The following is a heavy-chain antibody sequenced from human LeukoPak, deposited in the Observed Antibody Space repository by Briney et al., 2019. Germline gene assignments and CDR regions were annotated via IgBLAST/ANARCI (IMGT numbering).Heavy chain of an antibody. CDR1: GFTFTNFW. J-gene: IGHJ3*02. Sequence: GGSLRLSCAASGFTFTNFWMSWVRQAPGKGLEWVANIDEGGSEKYHVDSVKGRFTISRDNAKNSLYLQMNSLRPEDMAVYFCTRNCYDNMGPFAAFDIWGQGTMVTVAS. CDR2: IDEGGSEK. CDR3: TRNCYDNMGPFAAFDI. V-gene: IGHV3-7*01. D-gene: IGHD2-2*01.